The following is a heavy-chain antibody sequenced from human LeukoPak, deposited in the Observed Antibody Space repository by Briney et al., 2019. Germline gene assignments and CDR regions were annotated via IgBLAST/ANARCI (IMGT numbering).Heavy chain of an antibody. Sequence: AASVKVSCKASGYTFTSYGISWGRQAPGQGLEWMGWISAYNGNTNYAQKLQGRVTMTTDTSTSTAYMELRSLRSDDTAVYYCARAPPSIVGATDYFDYWGQGTLVTVSS. CDR2: ISAYNGNT. CDR3: ARAPPSIVGATDYFDY. CDR1: GYTFTSYG. J-gene: IGHJ4*02. D-gene: IGHD1-26*01. V-gene: IGHV1-18*01.